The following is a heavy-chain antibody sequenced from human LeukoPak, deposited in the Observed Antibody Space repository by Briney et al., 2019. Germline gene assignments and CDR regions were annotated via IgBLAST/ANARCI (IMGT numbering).Heavy chain of an antibody. CDR1: GYTFTSYG. CDR3: ARGPYYYDSSGYYPKAFP. J-gene: IGHJ5*02. CDR2: ISAYNGNT. V-gene: IGHV1-18*01. D-gene: IGHD3-22*01. Sequence: ASVKVSCKASGYTFTSYGISWVRQAPGQGLGWMGWISAYNGNTNYAQKLQGRVTMTTDTSTSTAYMELRSLRSDDTAVYYCARGPYYYDSSGYYPKAFPWGQGTLVTVSS.